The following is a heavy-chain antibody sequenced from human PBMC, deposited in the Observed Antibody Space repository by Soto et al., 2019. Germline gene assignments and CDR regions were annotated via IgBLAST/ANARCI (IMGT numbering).Heavy chain of an antibody. Sequence: QVQLVQSGAEVKKPGSSVKVSCKASGGTFSSYAISWVRQAPGQGLEWMGGIIPIFGTANYAQKFQGRVTSTGDESTSTAYMELSSRRHEDTAVYYCAGEGRIAVAGTGFDYRGQGTLVTVSS. CDR3: AGEGRIAVAGTGFDY. CDR2: IIPIFGTA. D-gene: IGHD6-19*01. CDR1: GGTFSSYA. J-gene: IGHJ4*02. V-gene: IGHV1-69*01.